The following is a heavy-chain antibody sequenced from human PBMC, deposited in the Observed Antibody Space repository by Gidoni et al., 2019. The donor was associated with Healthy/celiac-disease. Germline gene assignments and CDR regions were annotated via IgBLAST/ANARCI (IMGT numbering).Heavy chain of an antibody. CDR2: MKGKTDGGTT. CDR3: TTEYYGSGSLDY. J-gene: IGHJ4*02. V-gene: IGHV3-15*01. CDR1: GFTFSNAW. Sequence: EVQLVESGGGLVKPGGSLRLSCAASGFTFSNAWMSWVRQAPGKGLEWGGRMKGKTDGGTTDYAAPVKGRFTISRDDSKNTLYLQMNSLKTEDTAVYYCTTEYYGSGSLDYWGQGTLVTVSS. D-gene: IGHD3-10*01.